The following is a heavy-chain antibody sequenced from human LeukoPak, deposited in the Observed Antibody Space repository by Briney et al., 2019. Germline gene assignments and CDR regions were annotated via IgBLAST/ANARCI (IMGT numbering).Heavy chain of an antibody. CDR1: GFTFSSYA. CDR3: AESGFYDSSGFA. J-gene: IGHJ5*02. V-gene: IGHV3-23*01. D-gene: IGHD3-22*01. CDR2: ISGSGGST. Sequence: GGSLRLSCAASGFTFSSYAMSWVRQAPGKGLEWVSAISGSGGSTYYADSVKGRFTISRDTSKNTLYLQMNSLGAEDTAVYYCAESGFYDSSGFAWGQGTLVTVSS.